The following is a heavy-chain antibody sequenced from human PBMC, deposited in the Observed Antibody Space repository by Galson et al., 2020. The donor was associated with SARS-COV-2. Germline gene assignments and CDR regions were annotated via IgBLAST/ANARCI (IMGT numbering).Heavy chain of an antibody. D-gene: IGHD3-16*02. CDR3: ARDHYDYIWGSYRATFDD. Sequence: QLGESLKISCAASGFTFSTYWMTWVRQAPGKGLEWVANIKQDGSEKYYVDSVKGRFTVSRDNAENSLYLQMNSLRAEDTAVYYCARDHYDYIWGSYRATFDDWGQGTLVTVSA. CDR1: GFTFSTYW. J-gene: IGHJ4*02. V-gene: IGHV3-7*03. CDR2: IKQDGSEK.